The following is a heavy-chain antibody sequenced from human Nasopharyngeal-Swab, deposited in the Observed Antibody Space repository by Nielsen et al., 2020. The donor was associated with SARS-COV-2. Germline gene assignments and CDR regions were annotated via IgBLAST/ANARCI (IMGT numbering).Heavy chain of an antibody. CDR2: IHAGNGNT. Sequence: ASVKVSCKASVYTFTSYAMHWVRQAPGQRLEWMGWIHAGNGNTKYSQKFQGGVTITRDTSASTAYMELSSLRSEDTAVYYCARGIAVAARGWFDPWGQGTLVTVSS. D-gene: IGHD6-19*01. V-gene: IGHV1-3*01. CDR3: ARGIAVAARGWFDP. CDR1: VYTFTSYA. J-gene: IGHJ5*02.